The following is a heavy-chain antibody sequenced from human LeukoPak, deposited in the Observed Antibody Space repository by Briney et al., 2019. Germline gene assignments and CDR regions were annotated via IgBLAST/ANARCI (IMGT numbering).Heavy chain of an antibody. Sequence: SSETLSLTCSVSGDSISSRTYYWTWIRQYPEKGLEWIGYIWNSGSTNYNPSLKSRVTVSVDTSKNQFSLTLTSVTAADTALYYCAADVSSTFPNWIDPWGQGIPVIVSS. J-gene: IGHJ5*02. CDR3: AADVSSTFPNWIDP. V-gene: IGHV4-31*03. D-gene: IGHD6-6*01. CDR1: GDSISSRTYY. CDR2: IWNSGST.